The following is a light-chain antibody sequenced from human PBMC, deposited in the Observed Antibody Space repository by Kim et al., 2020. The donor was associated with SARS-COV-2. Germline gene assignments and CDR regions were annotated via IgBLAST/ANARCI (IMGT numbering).Light chain of an antibody. J-gene: IGLJ3*02. CDR1: SGSIASNY. V-gene: IGLV6-57*02. CDR2: EDN. CDR3: QSYDSSNWV. Sequence: NFMLTQPHSVSESPGKTVTISCTGSSGSIASNYVQWYQQHTGSAPTTVIYEDNQRPSGVPDRFSGSIDSSSNSASLTISGLKTEDEAYYYCQSYDSSNWVFGGGAQLTV.